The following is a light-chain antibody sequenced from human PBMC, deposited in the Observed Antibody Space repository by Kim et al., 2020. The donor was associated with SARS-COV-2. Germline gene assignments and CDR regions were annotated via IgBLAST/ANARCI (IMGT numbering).Light chain of an antibody. V-gene: IGLV3-1*01. CDR2: QDK. J-gene: IGLJ2*01. CDR3: QAWDSSTAV. CDR1: KLENKF. Sequence: SVSPGQPASITCSGDKLENKFISWYQQKPGQSPVLVIYQDKKRPSGIPERFSGSSSGNTATLTISETQAADEADYYCQAWDSSTAVFGGGTQLTVL.